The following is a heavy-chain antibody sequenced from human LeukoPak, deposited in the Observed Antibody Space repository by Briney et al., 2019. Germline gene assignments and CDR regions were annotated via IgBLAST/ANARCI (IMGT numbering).Heavy chain of an antibody. CDR3: ARDSSGWSFDY. V-gene: IGHV3-48*01. D-gene: IGHD6-19*01. J-gene: IGHJ4*02. CDR1: GFTFSSYS. CDR2: ISSSSSTI. Sequence: GGSLRLSCAASGFTFSSYSMNWVRQAPGKGLEWVSSISSSSSTIYYADSVKGRFTISRDNAKNSLYLQMNSLRAEDTAVYYCARDSSGWSFDYWGQGTLVTVSS.